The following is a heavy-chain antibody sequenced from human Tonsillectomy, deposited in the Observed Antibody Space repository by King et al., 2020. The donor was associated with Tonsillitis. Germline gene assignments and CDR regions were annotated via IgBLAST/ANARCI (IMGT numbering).Heavy chain of an antibody. CDR3: ARGIRLAASGIQYGMDV. Sequence: QLVQSGAEVKKPGASVKVSCKASGYTLTSYYMHWVRQAPGQGLEWMGIVNPSGGSTSYAQKFQGRVTMTRDTSTNKVYMEVSSLRSEDTAVYYCARGIRLAASGIQYGMDVWGQGTTVTVSS. CDR1: GYTLTSYY. CDR2: VNPSGGST. D-gene: IGHD6-13*01. J-gene: IGHJ6*02. V-gene: IGHV1-46*01.